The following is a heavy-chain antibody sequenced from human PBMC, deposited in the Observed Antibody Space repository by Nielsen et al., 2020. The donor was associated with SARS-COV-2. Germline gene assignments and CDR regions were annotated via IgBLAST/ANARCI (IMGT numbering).Heavy chain of an antibody. Sequence: WIRQPPGKGLEWIGEINHSGSTNYNPSLKSRVTISVDKSKNQFSLKLSSVTAADTAVYYCARDWYDYVWGSYRPLNYFDYWGQGTLVTVSS. D-gene: IGHD3-16*02. V-gene: IGHV4-34*01. J-gene: IGHJ4*02. CDR3: ARDWYDYVWGSYRPLNYFDY. CDR2: INHSGST.